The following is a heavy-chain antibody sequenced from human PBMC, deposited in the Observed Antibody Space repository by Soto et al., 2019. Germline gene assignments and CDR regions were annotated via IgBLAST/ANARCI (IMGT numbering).Heavy chain of an antibody. CDR1: GGSISSSNW. CDR3: ASLSDYDSSGYSY. CDR2: IYHSGST. D-gene: IGHD3-22*01. Sequence: PSETLSLTCAVSGGSISSSNWWSWVRQPPGKGLEWIGEIYHSGSTNYNPSLKSRVTISVDKSKNQFSLKLSSVTAADTAVYYCASLSDYDSSGYSYWGQGXLVTVSS. J-gene: IGHJ4*02. V-gene: IGHV4-4*02.